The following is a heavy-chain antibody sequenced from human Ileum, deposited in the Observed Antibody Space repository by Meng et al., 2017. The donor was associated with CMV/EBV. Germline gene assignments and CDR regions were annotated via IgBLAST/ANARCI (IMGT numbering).Heavy chain of an antibody. Sequence: VSCETSGSPFAVYTIHWARQAPGQGLEWMGRINTNSGDTFYAQKFRGRVTMTRDTSIRTVFMELSGLQSHDTAIYYCARDNWGSDYWGQGTLVTVSS. CDR3: ARDNWGSDY. V-gene: IGHV1-2*06. D-gene: IGHD7-27*01. J-gene: IGHJ4*02. CDR1: GSPFAVYT. CDR2: INTNSGDT.